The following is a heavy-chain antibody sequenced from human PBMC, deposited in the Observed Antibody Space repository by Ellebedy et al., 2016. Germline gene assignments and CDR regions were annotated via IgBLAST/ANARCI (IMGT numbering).Heavy chain of an antibody. CDR3: ARDNGGTGWVY. D-gene: IGHD2-8*01. CDR1: GFTFTTYV. J-gene: IGHJ4*02. Sequence: GESLKISXAASGFTFTTYVLNWVRQAPGKGLEWVSSISSSSSYIYYADSVKGRFTISRDNAKNSLYLQMNSLRVEDTAVYFCARDNGGTGWVYWGQGTLVTVSS. V-gene: IGHV3-21*04. CDR2: ISSSSSYI.